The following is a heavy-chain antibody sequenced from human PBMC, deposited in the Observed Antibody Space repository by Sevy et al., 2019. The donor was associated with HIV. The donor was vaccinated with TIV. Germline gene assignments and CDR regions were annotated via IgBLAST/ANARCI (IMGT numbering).Heavy chain of an antibody. V-gene: IGHV3-7*01. CDR1: GFTFDNYW. CDR2: IRQDGNEI. J-gene: IGHJ4*02. CDR3: ARRYFDP. Sequence: GESLKISCVASGFTFDNYWMQWVRQAPGKGLEWVANIRQDGNEIYYADSVKGRFTISRDNAKESLYLQMSNLRVEDTAIYYCARRYFDPWGQGILVTVSS.